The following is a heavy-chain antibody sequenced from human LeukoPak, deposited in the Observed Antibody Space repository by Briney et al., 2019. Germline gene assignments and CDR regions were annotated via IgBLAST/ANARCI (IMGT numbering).Heavy chain of an antibody. D-gene: IGHD3-3*01. Sequence: SETLSLTCAVYGGSFSGYYWSWIRQPPGKGLEWIGEINHSGSTNYNPSLKSRVTISVDTSKNQFSLKLSSATAADTAVYYCARRDYDFWSGYYGAFDIWGQGTMVTVSS. V-gene: IGHV4-34*01. CDR2: INHSGST. J-gene: IGHJ3*02. CDR3: ARRDYDFWSGYYGAFDI. CDR1: GGSFSGYY.